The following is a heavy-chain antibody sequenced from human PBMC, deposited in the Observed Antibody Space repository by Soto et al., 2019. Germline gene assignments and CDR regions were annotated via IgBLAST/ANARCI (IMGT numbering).Heavy chain of an antibody. CDR2: IYYSGST. D-gene: IGHD4-17*01. Sequence: QVQLQESGPGLVKPSQTLSLTCTVSGGSISSGGYYWSWIRQHPGKGLEWIGYIYYSGSTYYNPSLKSRVTISLDTSKNQFSLKPSSVTAADTAVYYCARERRGDYPPFFDYWGQGTLVTVFS. CDR1: GGSISSGGYY. J-gene: IGHJ4*02. CDR3: ARERRGDYPPFFDY. V-gene: IGHV4-31*03.